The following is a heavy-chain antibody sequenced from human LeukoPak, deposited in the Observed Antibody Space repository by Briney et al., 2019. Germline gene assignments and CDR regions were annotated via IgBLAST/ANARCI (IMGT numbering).Heavy chain of an antibody. CDR2: IKQDGSDK. J-gene: IGHJ4*02. CDR3: AREVWGPEY. CDR1: GFTFSSYA. Sequence: PGGSLRLSCAASGFTFSSYAMHWVRQAPGKGLEWVGNIKQDGSDKNYMDPVKGRFTISRDNTKNSVYLQMSSLRAEDTTVYYCAREVWGPEYWGQGTLVTVSS. D-gene: IGHD1-14*01. V-gene: IGHV3-7*01.